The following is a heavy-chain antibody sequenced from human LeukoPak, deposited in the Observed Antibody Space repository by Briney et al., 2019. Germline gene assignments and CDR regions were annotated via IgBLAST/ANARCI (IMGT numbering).Heavy chain of an antibody. J-gene: IGHJ4*02. CDR2: ISYQGSNK. V-gene: IGHV3-30*18. CDR3: AKVNNEFEYYYDNSAFDL. D-gene: IGHD3-22*01. CDR1: GFIFYTYA. Sequence: GGSLRLSCAASGFIFYTYAMHWVRQAPGKGLEWLAVISYQGSNKYYTDSVKGRFTISRDNSKNTLYLQMNSLRAEDTAVYFCAKVNNEFEYYYDNSAFDLWGQGTLVTVSS.